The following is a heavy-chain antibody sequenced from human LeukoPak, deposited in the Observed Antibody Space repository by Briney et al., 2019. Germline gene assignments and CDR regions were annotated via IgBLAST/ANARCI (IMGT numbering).Heavy chain of an antibody. D-gene: IGHD1-26*01. CDR3: ARHQLVIVGATNSRRGFDP. J-gene: IGHJ5*02. CDR1: GGSFSGYY. Sequence: SETLPLTCAVYGGSFSGYYWSWIRQPPGKGLEWIGEINHSGSTNYNPSLKKRVTISVDTSKNQFSLKLSSVTAADTAVYYCARHQLVIVGATNSRRGFDPWGQGTLVTVSS. CDR2: INHSGST. V-gene: IGHV4-34*01.